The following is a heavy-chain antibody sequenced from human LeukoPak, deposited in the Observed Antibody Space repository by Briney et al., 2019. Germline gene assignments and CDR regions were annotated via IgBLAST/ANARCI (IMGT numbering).Heavy chain of an antibody. CDR1: GYTFTSYY. Sequence: ASVKVSCKASGYTFTSYYMHWVRPAPGQGLEWMGIINPSGGSTSYAQKFQGRVTMTRDTSTSTVYMELSSLRSEYTAVYYCAREGYCSGGSCYGQYNWFDPWGQGTLVSVSS. J-gene: IGHJ5*02. CDR2: INPSGGST. D-gene: IGHD2-15*01. CDR3: AREGYCSGGSCYGQYNWFDP. V-gene: IGHV1-46*01.